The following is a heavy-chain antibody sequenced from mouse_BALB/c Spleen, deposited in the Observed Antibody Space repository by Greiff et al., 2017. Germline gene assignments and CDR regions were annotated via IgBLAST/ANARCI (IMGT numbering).Heavy chain of an antibody. CDR1: GFTFSSYT. D-gene: IGHD2-1*01. CDR2: ISSGGSYT. J-gene: IGHJ2*01. Sequence: EVKLVESGGGLVKPGGSLKLSCAASGFTFSSYTMSWVRQTPEKRLEWVATISSGGSYTYYPDSVKGRFTISRDNAKNTLYLQMSSLKSEDTAMYYCTRDPRYGNYYFDYWGQGTTLTVSS. V-gene: IGHV5-6-4*01. CDR3: TRDPRYGNYYFDY.